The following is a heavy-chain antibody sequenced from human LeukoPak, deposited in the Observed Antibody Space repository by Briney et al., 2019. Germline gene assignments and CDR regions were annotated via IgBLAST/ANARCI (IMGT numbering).Heavy chain of an antibody. Sequence: GGSLRLSCAASEFTFSSYWMTWVRQAPGKGLEWVAFIRYDGSNKYYADSVKGRFTISRDNSKNTLYLQMNSLRAEDTAVYYCAKGKFGELFLPLDYWGQGTLVTVSS. V-gene: IGHV3-30*02. CDR1: EFTFSSYW. CDR3: AKGKFGELFLPLDY. J-gene: IGHJ4*02. D-gene: IGHD3-10*01. CDR2: IRYDGSNK.